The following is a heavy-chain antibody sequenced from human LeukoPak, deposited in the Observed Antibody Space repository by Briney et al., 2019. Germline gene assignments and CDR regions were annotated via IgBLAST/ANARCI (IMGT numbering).Heavy chain of an antibody. J-gene: IGHJ4*02. CDR3: ARDASRRKGFDY. CDR1: GFTFSSYE. Sequence: PGGSLRLSCAASGFTFSSYEMNWVRQAPGKGLEWVSYISSSGSTIYYADSVKGRFTISRDNAKNSLYLQMNSLRAEDTAVYYCARDASRRKGFDYWGQGTLVTVSS. CDR2: ISSSGSTI. V-gene: IGHV3-48*03.